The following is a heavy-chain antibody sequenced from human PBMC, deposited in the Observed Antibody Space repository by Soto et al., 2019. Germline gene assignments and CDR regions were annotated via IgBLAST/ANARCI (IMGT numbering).Heavy chain of an antibody. CDR3: ASGGYDYRVVLAEKRRPILAAFAY. D-gene: IGHD5-12*01. J-gene: IGHJ4*02. V-gene: IGHV3-23*01. CDR1: GVTFRSSA. CDR2: VRGRGGSN. Sequence: GGSLRLSCASSGVTFRSSAMAWAGQAPGKGLEGVSAVRGRGGSNYYADSVKGRFTISSHTSKNTLYLQMNSLRAEATAVYYCASGGYDYRVVLAEKRRPILAAFAYWGQGTLVTVSP.